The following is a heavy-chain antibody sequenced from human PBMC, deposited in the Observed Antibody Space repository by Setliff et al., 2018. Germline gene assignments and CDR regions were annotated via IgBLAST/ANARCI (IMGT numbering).Heavy chain of an antibody. CDR3: ARDRFYNSWSGTSITAPHDAFDI. CDR2: ISAYNGYI. D-gene: IGHD3-3*01. J-gene: IGHJ3*02. CDR1: GYTFTRYG. Sequence: ASVKVSCKASGYTFTRYGINWVRQAPGQGLEWMGWISAYNGYIVYAQKFQGRVTMTTDTSTNTVYLEVSSLRSEDTAVYFCARDRFYNSWSGTSITAPHDAFDIWGQGTMVTVS. V-gene: IGHV1-18*01.